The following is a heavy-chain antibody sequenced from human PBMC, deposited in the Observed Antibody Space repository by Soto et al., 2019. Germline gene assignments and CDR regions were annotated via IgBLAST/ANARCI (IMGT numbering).Heavy chain of an antibody. CDR1: GYTFIGYY. V-gene: IGHV1-2*06. CDR3: GRDGVGATPLGWFDP. CDR2: INPRSGDT. J-gene: IGHJ5*02. D-gene: IGHD1-26*01. Sequence: ASVKVSCKASGYTFIGYYIHWVRQAPGQGLEWMGRINPRSGDTTYAQKFQGRLTMTRDTSISTAYMELSSLRSDDTAVYYCGRDGVGATPLGWFDPWGQGSMVTVSS.